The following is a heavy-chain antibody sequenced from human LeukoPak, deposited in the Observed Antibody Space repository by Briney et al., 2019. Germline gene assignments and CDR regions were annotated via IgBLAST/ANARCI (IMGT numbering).Heavy chain of an antibody. CDR2: IYSGGST. D-gene: IGHD3-22*01. J-gene: IGHJ5*02. V-gene: IGHV3-53*01. CDR3: AKSKSEPWNYYREHHWFGP. CDR1: GFTVSSNY. Sequence: GGSLRLSCAASGFTVSSNYMSWVRQAPGKGLEWVSVIYSGGSTYYADSVKGRFTISRHNSKNTLYLQMNSLRAEDTAVYYCAKSKSEPWNYYREHHWFGPLGQGNPVTGSS.